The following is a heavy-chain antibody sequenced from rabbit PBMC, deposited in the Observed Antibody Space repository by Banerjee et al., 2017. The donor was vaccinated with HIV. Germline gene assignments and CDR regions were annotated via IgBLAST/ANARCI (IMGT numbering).Heavy chain of an antibody. V-gene: IGHV1S45*01. CDR2: INIGSSST. Sequence: QEQLEESGGDLVKPEGSLTLTCTASGFSFSSNYWICWVRQASGKGLEWIGYINIGSSSTYYASWAKGRFTISKTSSTTVTLQMTSLTAADTATYFCGSGYSDVYFDLWGQGTLVTVS. J-gene: IGHJ4*01. D-gene: IGHD1-1*01. CDR3: GSGYSDVYFDL. CDR1: GFSFSSNYW.